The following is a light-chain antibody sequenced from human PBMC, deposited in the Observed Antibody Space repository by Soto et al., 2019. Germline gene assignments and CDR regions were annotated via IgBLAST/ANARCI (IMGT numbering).Light chain of an antibody. V-gene: IGLV2-14*01. CDR2: EVT. CDR1: SSDVGAYHF. Sequence: QCVLTQPASVSGSPGQSITISCTRSSSDVGAYHFVSWYQHHPGKAPKLILYEVTTRPSGISSRFSGSKSGNTASLTISGLQADDEANYYCSSYTSTNTPYVFGTGTKVTVL. CDR3: SSYTSTNTPYV. J-gene: IGLJ1*01.